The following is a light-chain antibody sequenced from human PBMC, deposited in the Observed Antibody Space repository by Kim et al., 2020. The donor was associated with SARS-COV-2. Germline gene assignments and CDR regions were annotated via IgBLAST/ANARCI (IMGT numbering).Light chain of an antibody. CDR3: QVWDSGTNHVV. J-gene: IGLJ2*01. CDR1: NIGTKD. CDR2: YDS. Sequence: ARGGTARITGEGDNIGTKDVIWYQQKPGQAPKMVIFYDSDRPTGIPERFSGSTSGNTTTLTISGVEPGDEADYSCQVWDSGTNHVVFGGGTQLTVL. V-gene: IGLV3-21*01.